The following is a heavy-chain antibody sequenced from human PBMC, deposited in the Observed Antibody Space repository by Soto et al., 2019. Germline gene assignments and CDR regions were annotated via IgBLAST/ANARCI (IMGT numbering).Heavy chain of an antibody. D-gene: IGHD3-3*01. Sequence: AETLCLTCTVSVGSISSYYWSWIRQPPGKGLEWIGYIYYSGSTNYNPSLKSRVTISVDTSKNQFSLKLSSVTAADTAVYYCARDSGLRFLEGDYYYYGMDVWGQGTTVTVSS. J-gene: IGHJ6*02. CDR1: VGSISSYY. CDR3: ARDSGLRFLEGDYYYYGMDV. V-gene: IGHV4-59*01. CDR2: IYYSGST.